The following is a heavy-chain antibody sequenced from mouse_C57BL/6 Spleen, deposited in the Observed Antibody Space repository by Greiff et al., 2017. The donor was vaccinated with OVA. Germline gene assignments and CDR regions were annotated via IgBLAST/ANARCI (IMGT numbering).Heavy chain of an antibody. V-gene: IGHV1-39*01. CDR1: GYSFTDYN. D-gene: IGHD2-4*01. Sequence: EVQLVESGPELVKPGASVKISCKASGYSFTDYNMNWVKQSNGKSLEWIGVINPNYGTTSYNQKFKGKATLTVDQSSSTAYMQLNSLTSEDSAVYYCARWRIYYDYDGYYAMDYWGQGTSVTVSS. J-gene: IGHJ4*01. CDR2: INPNYGTT. CDR3: ARWRIYYDYDGYYAMDY.